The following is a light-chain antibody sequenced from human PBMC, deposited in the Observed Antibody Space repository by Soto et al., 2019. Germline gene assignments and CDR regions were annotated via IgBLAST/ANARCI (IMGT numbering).Light chain of an antibody. V-gene: IGKV3-15*01. J-gene: IGKJ4*01. CDR1: QSVNNN. Sequence: EIVMTQSPATLSVSPGERATLSCRASQSVNNNLAWYQQKPGQAPRLLIYGASARATGIPARFSGSGSGTEFKLTTCSLQSEDFAVYYCQEYNNWPLSFGGGTKVEIK. CDR2: GAS. CDR3: QEYNNWPLS.